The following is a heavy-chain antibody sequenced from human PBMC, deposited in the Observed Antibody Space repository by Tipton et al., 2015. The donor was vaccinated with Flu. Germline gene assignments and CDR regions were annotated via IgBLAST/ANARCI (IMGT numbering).Heavy chain of an antibody. CDR1: GYSFTSYW. V-gene: IGHV5-51*01. CDR3: AVETVHGDHAEYFQH. J-gene: IGHJ1*01. D-gene: IGHD2-21*02. CDR2: IYPGDSDT. Sequence: QLVQSGAEVKKPGESLKISCKGSGYSFTSYWIGWVRQMPGKGLEWMGIIYPGDSDTRYSPSFQGQATISADKSISTAYLQWSSLKASDTAMYYCAVETVHGDHAEYFQHWGQGTLVTVSS.